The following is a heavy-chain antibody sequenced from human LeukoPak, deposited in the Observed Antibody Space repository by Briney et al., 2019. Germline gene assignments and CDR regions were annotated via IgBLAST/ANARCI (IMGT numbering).Heavy chain of an antibody. J-gene: IGHJ6*03. V-gene: IGHV1-69*06. Sequence: GASVKVSCKASGYTFTSYAISWVRQAPGQGLEWMGGIIPIFGTANYAQKFQGRVTITADKSTSTAYMELSSLRSEDTAVYYCARDGGRGPYCSGGSCKQTATQVLGYYYYYYYMDVWGKGTTVTVSS. D-gene: IGHD2-15*01. CDR2: IIPIFGTA. CDR3: ARDGGRGPYCSGGSCKQTATQVLGYYYYYYYMDV. CDR1: GYTFTSYA.